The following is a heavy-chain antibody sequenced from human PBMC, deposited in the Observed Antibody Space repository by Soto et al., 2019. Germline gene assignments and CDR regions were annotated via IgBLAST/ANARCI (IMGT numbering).Heavy chain of an antibody. V-gene: IGHV1-69*01. J-gene: IGHJ4*02. Sequence: QVQLVQSGAEVKKPGSSVKVSCKASGGTFSSYAISWVRQAPGQGLEWMGGIIPIFGTANYAQKFQGRVTITADESTSSAYMELSSLRSEDTAVYYCARSDYYGSGSYYNVLFDYWGQGTLVKVS. D-gene: IGHD3-10*01. CDR3: ARSDYYGSGSYYNVLFDY. CDR2: IIPIFGTA. CDR1: GGTFSSYA.